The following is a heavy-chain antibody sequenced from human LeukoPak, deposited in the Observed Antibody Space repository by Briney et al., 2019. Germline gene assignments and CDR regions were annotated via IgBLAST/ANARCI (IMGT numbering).Heavy chain of an antibody. J-gene: IGHJ4*02. D-gene: IGHD6-13*01. V-gene: IGHV3-74*01. CDR1: GFTFSSYW. Sequence: AGGSLRLSCAASGFTFSSYWMHWVRQAPGKGLVWVSRIISDGSSTSYADSVKGRFTISRDNAKNTLYLQMNSLRAEDTAVYYCATGVQLVRYFDYWGQGTLVTVSS. CDR3: ATGVQLVRYFDY. CDR2: IISDGSST.